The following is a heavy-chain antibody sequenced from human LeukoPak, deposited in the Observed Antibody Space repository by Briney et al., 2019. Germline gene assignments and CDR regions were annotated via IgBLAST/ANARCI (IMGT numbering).Heavy chain of an antibody. D-gene: IGHD1-26*01. V-gene: IGHV3-11*01. CDR2: ISSSGSTI. CDR3: ARDKSGGATSFDY. J-gene: IGHJ4*02. Sequence: GGSLRLSCAASGFTFSDYYMSWLRQAPGKGLEGVSYISSSGSTIYYADSVKGRFTISRDNAKNSLYLQMNSLRAEDTAVYYCARDKSGGATSFDYWGQGTLVTVSS. CDR1: GFTFSDYY.